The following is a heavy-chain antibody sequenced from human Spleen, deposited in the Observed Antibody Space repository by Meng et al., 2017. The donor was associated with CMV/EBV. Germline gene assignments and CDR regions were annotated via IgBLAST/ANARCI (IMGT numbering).Heavy chain of an antibody. J-gene: IGHJ4*02. D-gene: IGHD2-2*02. Sequence: SGCTFDDYTRHWVRQAPGKGLEWVSLISWDGGSTYYADSVKGRFTISRDNSKNSLFLQMNSLRTEDAALYYCAKDKLSVPSSIGAFHYWGQGTLVTVSS. CDR2: ISWDGGST. CDR3: AKDKLSVPSSIGAFHY. V-gene: IGHV3-43*01. CDR1: GCTFDDYT.